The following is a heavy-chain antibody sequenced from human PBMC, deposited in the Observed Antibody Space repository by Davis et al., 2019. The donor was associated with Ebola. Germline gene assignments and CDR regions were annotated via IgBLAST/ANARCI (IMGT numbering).Heavy chain of an antibody. D-gene: IGHD2-21*01. J-gene: IGHJ4*02. CDR3: ARYRGGDWLFDY. CDR2: IYYSGST. V-gene: IGHV4-59*01. Sequence: SETLSLTCTVSGGSISSYYWSWIRQPPGKGLEWIGYIYYSGSTNYNPSLKSRVTISVDTSKNQFSLKLSSLTAADTAVYYCARYRGGDWLFDYWGQGTLVTVSS. CDR1: GGSISSYY.